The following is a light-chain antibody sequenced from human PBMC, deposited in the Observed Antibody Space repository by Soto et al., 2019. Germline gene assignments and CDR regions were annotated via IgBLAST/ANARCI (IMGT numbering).Light chain of an antibody. CDR3: QQYNSYAWT. V-gene: IGKV1-5*01. CDR2: DAS. Sequence: DIEITQSPSSLSASVGDRVTITCQASQDISNYLNWYQQKPGKAPKLLIYDASSLESGVPSRFSDSGSGTEFTLTISSLQPDDFATYYCQQYNSYAWTFGQGTKVDI. J-gene: IGKJ1*01. CDR1: QDISNY.